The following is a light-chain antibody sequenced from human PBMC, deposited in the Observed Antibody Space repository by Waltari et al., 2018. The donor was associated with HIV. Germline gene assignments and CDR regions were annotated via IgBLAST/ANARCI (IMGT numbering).Light chain of an antibody. J-gene: IGLJ1*01. V-gene: IGLV1-40*01. Sequence: QSVLTQPPSVSGASGQSVTISCTGGTSTIRAGFDVHWYQQLPGTAPKLLIYDNTNRPSGVPDRFSGSRSGSSASLAITGLQAEDEADYYCQSFDSSLSGYVFGTGTKVTVL. CDR1: TSTIRAGFD. CDR3: QSFDSSLSGYV. CDR2: DNT.